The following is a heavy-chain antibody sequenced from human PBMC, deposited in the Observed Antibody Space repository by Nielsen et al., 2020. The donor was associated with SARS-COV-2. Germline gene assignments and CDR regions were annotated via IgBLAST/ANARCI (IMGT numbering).Heavy chain of an antibody. CDR3: ARDLWFGELFDY. CDR2: INSDGGST. V-gene: IGHV3-74*01. J-gene: IGHJ4*02. Sequence: LSLTCAASGFTFSSYWMHWVRQAPGKGLVWVSRINSDGGSTSYADSVKGRFTISRDNAKNTLYLQMNSLRAEDTAVYYCARDLWFGELFDYWGQGTLVTVSS. D-gene: IGHD3-10*01. CDR1: GFTFSSYW.